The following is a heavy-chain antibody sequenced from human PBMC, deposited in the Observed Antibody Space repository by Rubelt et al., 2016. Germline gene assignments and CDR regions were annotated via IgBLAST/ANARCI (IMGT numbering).Heavy chain of an antibody. CDR3: ARGMRWFGENY. V-gene: IGHV7-4-1*02. D-gene: IGHD3-10*01. J-gene: IGHJ4*02. CDR1: GYTFTSYA. CDR2: INTNTGNP. Sequence: QVQLVQSGSELKKPGASVKVSCTASGYTFTSYAMNWVRQAPGQGLEWMGWINTNTGNPTYAQGVTGRFGVSLDTSVSTADLQSSSLKAEDTAVYYCARGMRWFGENYWGQGTLVTVSS.